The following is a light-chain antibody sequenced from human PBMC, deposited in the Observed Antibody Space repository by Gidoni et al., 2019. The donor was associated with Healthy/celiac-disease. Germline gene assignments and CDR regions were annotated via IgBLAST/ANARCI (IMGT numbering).Light chain of an antibody. CDR1: RFGAKY. CDR3: QAWDSSTVV. V-gene: IGLV3-1*01. J-gene: IGLJ2*01. Sequence: YELTQPPSVSVSPGQTASITCSGDRFGAKYACWYHQKPGQSPVLVIYQDSKRPSGIPERFSGSNSGNTATLTISGTQAMDEADYYCQAWDSSTVVFGGGTKLTVL. CDR2: QDS.